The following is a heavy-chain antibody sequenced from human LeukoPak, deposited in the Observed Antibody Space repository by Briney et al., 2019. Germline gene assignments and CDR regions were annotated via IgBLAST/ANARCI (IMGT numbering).Heavy chain of an antibody. Sequence: PGGSLGLSCAASGFTFSSYAMSWVRQAPGKGLEWVSAISGSGGSTYYADSVKGRFTISRDNSKNTLYLQMNSLRAEDTAVYYCAKDRWSSSRYSVSHMDVWGKGTTVTVSS. CDR3: AKDRWSSSRYSVSHMDV. CDR1: GFTFSSYA. J-gene: IGHJ6*03. V-gene: IGHV3-23*01. D-gene: IGHD6-13*01. CDR2: ISGSGGST.